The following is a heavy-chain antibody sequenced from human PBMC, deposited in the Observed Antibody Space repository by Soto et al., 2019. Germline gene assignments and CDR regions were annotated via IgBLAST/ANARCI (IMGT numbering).Heavy chain of an antibody. Sequence: ASVKVSCKASGYTFTNYGINWVRQAPGQGLEWMGWISPFTGDTHYTQSLQGRITMTTDTSTSAAYMELGRLRYADTGGYYCARSCSGGSCHSDSWGQGTLVTVSS. CDR1: GYTFTNYG. D-gene: IGHD2-15*01. CDR2: ISPFTGDT. V-gene: IGHV1-18*04. J-gene: IGHJ4*02. CDR3: ARSCSGGSCHSDS.